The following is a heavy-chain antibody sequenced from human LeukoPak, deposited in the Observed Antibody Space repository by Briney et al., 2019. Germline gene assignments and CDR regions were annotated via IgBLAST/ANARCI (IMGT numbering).Heavy chain of an antibody. D-gene: IGHD1-26*01. J-gene: IGHJ3*02. Sequence: SETLSLTCTVSGGSISSYYWSWIWQPPGKGLEWIGYIYYSGSTNYNPSLKSRVTISVDTSKNQFSLKLSSVTAADTAVYYCARDGRELLGQDAFDIWGQGTMVTVSS. CDR2: IYYSGST. V-gene: IGHV4-59*01. CDR3: ARDGRELLGQDAFDI. CDR1: GGSISSYY.